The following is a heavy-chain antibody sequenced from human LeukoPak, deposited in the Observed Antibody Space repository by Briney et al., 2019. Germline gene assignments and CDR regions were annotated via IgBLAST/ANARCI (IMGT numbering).Heavy chain of an antibody. Sequence: SETLSLTCTVSGGSISSGSYYWSWIRQPAGKGLEWIGRIYTSGSTNYNPSLKSRVTISVDTSKNQFSLKLSSVTAADTAVYYCARDRLVVPAAYYYYYYMDVWGKGTTVTVSS. J-gene: IGHJ6*03. CDR2: IYTSGST. CDR1: GGSISSGSYY. V-gene: IGHV4-61*02. CDR3: ARDRLVVPAAYYYYYYMDV. D-gene: IGHD2-2*01.